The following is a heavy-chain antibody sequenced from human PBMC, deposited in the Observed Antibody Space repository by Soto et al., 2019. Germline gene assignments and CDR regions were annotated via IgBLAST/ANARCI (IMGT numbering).Heavy chain of an antibody. V-gene: IGHV1-3*01. J-gene: IGHJ5*02. CDR1: GYTFTTYT. CDR2: INPGNGDT. CDR3: TRDPGRTWFDP. Sequence: ASVKVSCKASGYTFTTYTLQWLRQAPGQRLEWMGWINPGNGDTKYSQTFQGRVTITSDTSASTAYMELSSLRSQDTAVYYCTRDPGRTWFDPWGQGTLVTVSP.